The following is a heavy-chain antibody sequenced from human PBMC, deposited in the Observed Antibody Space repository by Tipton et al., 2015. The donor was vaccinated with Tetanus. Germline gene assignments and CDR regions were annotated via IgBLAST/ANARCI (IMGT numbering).Heavy chain of an antibody. Sequence: LSLTCTVSGGSINNGAYTWSWIRQSPGKGLEWIGYIFHTGGTYYNPSLKSQVTISVDGPKNQFSLNLKSVTAADTAVYYCARSHGSGGLLWFDSWGQGTLVTVSS. D-gene: IGHD3-10*01. CDR1: GGSINNGAYT. V-gene: IGHV4-30-2*06. CDR2: IFHTGGT. CDR3: ARSHGSGGLLWFDS. J-gene: IGHJ5*01.